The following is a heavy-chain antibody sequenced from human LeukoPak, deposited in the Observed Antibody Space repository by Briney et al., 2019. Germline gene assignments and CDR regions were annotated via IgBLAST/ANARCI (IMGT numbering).Heavy chain of an antibody. D-gene: IGHD5-12*01. V-gene: IGHV3-23*01. Sequence: GGSLRLSCAASGFTFSSYAMSWVRQAPGKGLGWVSAISGSGGSTYYADSVKGRFTISRDNSKNTLYLQMNSLRAEDTAVYYCAKGLDGYNFEGYWGQGTLVTVSS. CDR2: ISGSGGST. CDR1: GFTFSSYA. J-gene: IGHJ4*02. CDR3: AKGLDGYNFEGY.